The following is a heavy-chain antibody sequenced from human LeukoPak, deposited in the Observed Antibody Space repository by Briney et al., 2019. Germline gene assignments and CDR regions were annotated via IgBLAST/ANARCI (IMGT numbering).Heavy chain of an antibody. Sequence: GASVKVSCKASGYIFSNFDISWVRQAPGQGLEWMGWISGVNGDTNYAQKFQGRVTLTTDPSTNTAYMELRGLRSDDTAIYYCARTESTWYRALDLWGPGTIVTVSS. V-gene: IGHV1-18*01. D-gene: IGHD2/OR15-2a*01. CDR1: GYIFSNFD. J-gene: IGHJ3*01. CDR3: ARTESTWYRALDL. CDR2: ISGVNGDT.